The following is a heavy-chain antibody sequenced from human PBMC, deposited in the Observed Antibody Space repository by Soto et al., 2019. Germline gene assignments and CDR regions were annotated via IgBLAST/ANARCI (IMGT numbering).Heavy chain of an antibody. Sequence: GASVNVSCKASGYTFTSYGISWVRRAPGQGLEWMGWISAYNGNTNYAQKLQGRVTMTTDTSTSTAYMELRSLRSDDTAVYYCARISYRGDSLDPWGQGTLDLVSS. D-gene: IGHD3-10*01. J-gene: IGHJ5*02. CDR2: ISAYNGNT. V-gene: IGHV1-18*01. CDR3: ARISYRGDSLDP. CDR1: GYTFTSYG.